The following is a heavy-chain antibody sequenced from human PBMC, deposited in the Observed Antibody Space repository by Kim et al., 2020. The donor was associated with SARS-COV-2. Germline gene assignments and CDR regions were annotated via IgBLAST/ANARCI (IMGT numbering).Heavy chain of an antibody. Sequence: AQKFQGRVTMTRDTSTSTVYMELSSLRSEDTAVYYCASVEPGSWNGGVDYWGQGTLVTVSS. CDR3: ASVEPGSWNGGVDY. D-gene: IGHD3-10*01. V-gene: IGHV1-46*01. J-gene: IGHJ4*02.